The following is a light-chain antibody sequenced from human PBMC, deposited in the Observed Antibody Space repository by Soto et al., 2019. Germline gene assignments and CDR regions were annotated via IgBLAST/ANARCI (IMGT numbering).Light chain of an antibody. CDR3: SSYTSSSTRV. V-gene: IGLV2-14*01. CDR2: EVS. Sequence: QSALTQPASVSGSPGQSITISCTGTSSDVGGYNYVSWYQQHPGKAPKLMIYEVSNRPSGVSNRFSGSKSGNTASLTISGLQAEDEADYSCSSYTSSSTRVFGGGPQLTVL. J-gene: IGLJ3*02. CDR1: SSDVGGYNY.